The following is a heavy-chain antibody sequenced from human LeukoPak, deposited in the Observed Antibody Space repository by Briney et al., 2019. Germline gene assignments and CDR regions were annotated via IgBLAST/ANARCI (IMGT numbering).Heavy chain of an antibody. V-gene: IGHV1-69*04. J-gene: IGHJ4*02. CDR2: IIPILGIA. CDR3: ARDRLRSSSWYYFDY. Sequence: GASVKVSCKASGGTFSSYAISWVRQAPGQGLEWMGRIIPILGIANYAQKFQGRVTITADKSTSTAYMELSSLRSEGTAVYYCARDRLRSSSWYYFDYWGQGTLVTVSS. D-gene: IGHD6-13*01. CDR1: GGTFSSYA.